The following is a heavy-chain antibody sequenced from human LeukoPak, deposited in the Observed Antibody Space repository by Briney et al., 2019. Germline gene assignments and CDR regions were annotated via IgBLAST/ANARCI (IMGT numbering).Heavy chain of an antibody. CDR3: AKDVSRGSCYDY. CDR2: IRYDGSNK. J-gene: IGHJ4*02. CDR1: GFTFSSYG. V-gene: IGHV3-30*02. D-gene: IGHD2-15*01. Sequence: SGGSLRLSCAASGFTFSSYGMHWVRQAPGKGLEWVAFIRYDGSNKYYADSVKGRFTISRDNSKDTLYLQMNSLRAEDTAVYYCAKDVSRGSCYDYWGQGTLVTVSS.